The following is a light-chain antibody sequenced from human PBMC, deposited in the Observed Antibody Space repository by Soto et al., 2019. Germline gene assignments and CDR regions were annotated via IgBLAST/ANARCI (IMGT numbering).Light chain of an antibody. CDR3: QHYNKWPLS. V-gene: IGKV3-15*01. CDR2: GAS. Sequence: EIVMTQPPATLSVSPGERATLSCRASQSVSSTLAWYQQKPGQAPRLLIYGASTRATGIPARFSGSGSGTEFTLTISSLQSEDFAVYYCQHYNKWPLSFGGGTKVEIK. CDR1: QSVSST. J-gene: IGKJ4*01.